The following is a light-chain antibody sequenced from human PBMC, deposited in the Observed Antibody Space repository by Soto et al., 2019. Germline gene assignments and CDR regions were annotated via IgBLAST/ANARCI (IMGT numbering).Light chain of an antibody. J-gene: IGKJ1*01. CDR3: QKYDNWPWT. V-gene: IGKV3-15*01. CDR2: GAS. CDR1: QTISGT. Sequence: EIVMTQSPATLSVSPGGRATLSCRASQTISGTLAWYQQKPGQAPRLLIHGASTRAPGFPARFSGSGSGTDFTITISSLQSEDFAVYYCQKYDNWPWTFGQGTKVEIK.